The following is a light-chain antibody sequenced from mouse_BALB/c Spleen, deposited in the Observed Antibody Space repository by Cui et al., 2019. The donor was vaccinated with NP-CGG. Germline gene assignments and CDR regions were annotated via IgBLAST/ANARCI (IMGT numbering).Light chain of an antibody. Sequence: QTVMTQAFALTTSPGEKVTLTCRSSTGTVTTSNYANWVQEKPDHLFTGLIGGTNNRAPGVPARFSGSLIGDKAALTITGAQTEDEAIYFCALWYSNHWVFGGGTKVTVL. J-gene: IGLJ1*01. V-gene: IGLV1*01. CDR1: TGTVTTSNY. CDR3: ALWYSNHWV. CDR2: GTN.